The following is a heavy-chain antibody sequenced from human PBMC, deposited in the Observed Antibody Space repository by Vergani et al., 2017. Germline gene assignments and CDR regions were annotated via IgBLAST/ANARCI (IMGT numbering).Heavy chain of an antibody. V-gene: IGHV4-39*01. Sequence: QVQLQESGPGLVKPSQTLSLTCSVSGGSISNNDYYWGWIRQPPGKGLELIGSIYYSGSTSYNPSLKSRVTISVDTSKNQFYLKLSSVTAAETAVYYCARRDYLPSYFDYLGQGTLVTVSS. CDR3: ARRDYLPSYFDY. D-gene: IGHD2/OR15-2a*01. CDR2: IYYSGST. CDR1: GGSISNNDYY. J-gene: IGHJ4*02.